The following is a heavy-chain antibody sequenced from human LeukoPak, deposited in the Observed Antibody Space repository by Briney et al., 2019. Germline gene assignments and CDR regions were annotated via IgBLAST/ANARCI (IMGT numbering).Heavy chain of an antibody. D-gene: IGHD6-6*01. J-gene: IGHJ3*02. CDR1: GGTFSSYA. V-gene: IGHV1-69*13. Sequence: VASVKVSCKASGGTFSSYAISWVRQAPGQGLEWMGGIIPIFGTANYAQKFQGRVTITADESTSTAYMELSSLRSEDTAVYYCARVGSSGYDAFDIWGQGTMVTVSS. CDR2: IIPIFGTA. CDR3: ARVGSSGYDAFDI.